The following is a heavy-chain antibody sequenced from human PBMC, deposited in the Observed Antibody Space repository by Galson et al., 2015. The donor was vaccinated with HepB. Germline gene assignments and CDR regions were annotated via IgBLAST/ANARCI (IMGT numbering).Heavy chain of an antibody. Sequence: SLRLSCAASGFTFSSYGMHWVRQAPGKGLEWVAVISYDGSNKYYADSVKGRFTIPRDNSKNTLYLQMNSLRAEDTAVYYCATWSGLETGAWGQGTLVTVSS. CDR2: ISYDGSNK. D-gene: IGHD3-3*01. V-gene: IGHV3-30*03. J-gene: IGHJ4*02. CDR3: ATWSGLETGA. CDR1: GFTFSSYG.